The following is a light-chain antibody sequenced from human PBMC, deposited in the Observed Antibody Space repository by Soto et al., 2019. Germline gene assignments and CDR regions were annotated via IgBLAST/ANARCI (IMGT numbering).Light chain of an antibody. Sequence: QSALTQPRSVSGSPGQSVTISCTGTSSDVGGYNSVSWYQQHPGKAPKLMIYAVTKWPSGVPARFSGSKSGNTASLTISGLQAEDEADYYCCSYAGTYTFVFGTGTKVTVL. CDR2: AVT. CDR3: CSYAGTYTFV. CDR1: SSDVGGYNS. V-gene: IGLV2-11*01. J-gene: IGLJ1*01.